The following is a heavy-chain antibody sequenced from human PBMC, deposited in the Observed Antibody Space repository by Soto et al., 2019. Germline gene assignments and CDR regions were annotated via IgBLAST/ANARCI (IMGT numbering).Heavy chain of an antibody. CDR1: GFTFSDHY. J-gene: IGHJ6*02. CDR3: ARDRQGYRGDYCMDV. D-gene: IGHD2-15*01. CDR2: SRNKANSYTT. Sequence: EVQLVESGGGLVQPGGSLRLSCAASGFTFSDHYMDWVRQAPGKGLEWVGRSRNKANSYTTEYAASVKGRFTISRDDSTNSLYLQMNSLKTADTAVYYCARDRQGYRGDYCMDVWGQGTTVTVSS. V-gene: IGHV3-72*01.